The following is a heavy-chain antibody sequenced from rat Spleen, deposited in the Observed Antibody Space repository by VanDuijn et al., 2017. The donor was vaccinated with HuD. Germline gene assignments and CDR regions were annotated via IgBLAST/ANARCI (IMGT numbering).Heavy chain of an antibody. J-gene: IGHJ2*01. V-gene: IGHV5-58*01. Sequence: EVQLVETGGGLVQPGRSLKLSCVASGFTFSSYWMYWIRQAPGKGLEWVSSINTDGDSTYYPDSVKGRFTISRDNAKNTLYLQMDSLRSEDTATYYCARQWDYWGQGVMVTVSS. D-gene: IGHD1-1*01. CDR2: INTDGDST. CDR3: ARQWDY. CDR1: GFTFSSYW.